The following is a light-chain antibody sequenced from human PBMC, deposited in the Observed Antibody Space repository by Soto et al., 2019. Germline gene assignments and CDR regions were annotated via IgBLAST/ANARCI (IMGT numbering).Light chain of an antibody. Sequence: EIVLTQSPGTLSLSPGERATLSCRASQSVRDRYLAWYQQKPGQAPSLLIYDTSTRATGVPDRFSGSGSGTDFALTISRVEPEDFAVYYCQQRTDRPPWTFGQGTKVDIK. J-gene: IGKJ1*01. CDR1: QSVRDRY. V-gene: IGKV3D-20*02. CDR3: QQRTDRPPWT. CDR2: DTS.